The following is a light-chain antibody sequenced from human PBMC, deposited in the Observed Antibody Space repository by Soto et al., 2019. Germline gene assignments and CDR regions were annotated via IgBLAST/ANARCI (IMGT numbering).Light chain of an antibody. J-gene: IGLJ1*01. Sequence: QSALTQPASVSGSPGQSIAISCTGTSTDVGGYTYLSWYQLHPGKAPKLILYDVSYRSSGVSDRFSGSKSGNTASLTISGLQAEDEADYYCSSYTRSSTYVFGTGTKVTVL. CDR2: DVS. V-gene: IGLV2-14*01. CDR3: SSYTRSSTYV. CDR1: STDVGGYTY.